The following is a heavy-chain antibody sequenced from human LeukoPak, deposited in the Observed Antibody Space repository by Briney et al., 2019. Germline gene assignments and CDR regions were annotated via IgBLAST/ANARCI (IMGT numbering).Heavy chain of an antibody. V-gene: IGHV3-30*18. Sequence: GGSLRLSCAASGFTFSSYGMHWVRQAPGKGLEWVAVMSYDGSNKYYADSVKGRFTISRDNSKNTLYLQMNSLRAEDTAVYYCAKTRIWSGYYDYWGQGTLVTVSS. CDR2: MSYDGSNK. J-gene: IGHJ4*02. CDR1: GFTFSSYG. D-gene: IGHD3-3*01. CDR3: AKTRIWSGYYDY.